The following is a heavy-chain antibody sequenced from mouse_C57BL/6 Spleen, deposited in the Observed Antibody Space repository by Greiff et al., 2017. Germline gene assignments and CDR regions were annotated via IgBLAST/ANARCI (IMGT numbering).Heavy chain of an antibody. CDR3: ARDTTVVAGNYYAMDY. V-gene: IGHV1-52*01. CDR1: GYTFTSYW. CDR2: IDPSDSET. D-gene: IGHD1-1*01. Sequence: QVQLQQPGAELVRPGSSVKLSCKASGYTFTSYWMHWVKQRPIQGLEWIGNIDPSDSETHYNQKFKDKATLTVDKSSSTAYMQLSSLTSEDSAVYYCARDTTVVAGNYYAMDYWGQGTSVTVSS. J-gene: IGHJ4*01.